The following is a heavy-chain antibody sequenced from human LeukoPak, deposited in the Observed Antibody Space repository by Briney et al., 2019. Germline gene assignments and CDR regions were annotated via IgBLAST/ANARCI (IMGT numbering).Heavy chain of an antibody. CDR3: ARGVSGWFGDY. D-gene: IGHD6-19*01. V-gene: IGHV1-46*01. CDR1: GYTFTSYY. Sequence: ASVTVSCTASGYTFTSYYMHWVRQAPGQGLEWMGIINPSGGSTSYAQKFQGRVTMTRDTSTSTVYMELSSLRSEDTAVYYCARGVSGWFGDYWGQGTLVTVSS. J-gene: IGHJ4*02. CDR2: INPSGGST.